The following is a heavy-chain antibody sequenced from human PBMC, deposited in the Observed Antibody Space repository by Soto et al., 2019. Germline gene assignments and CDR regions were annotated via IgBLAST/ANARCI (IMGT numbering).Heavy chain of an antibody. CDR3: AGHDWFDP. Sequence: GGSLRLSCAASGFPVSSNYMSWVRQAPGRGLEWVSVIYSGGNTYYADSVKGRFTISRDNSKNTLYLQMNSLRVDDTAMYYCAGHDWFDPWGQGTLVTVSS. J-gene: IGHJ5*02. CDR1: GFPVSSNY. V-gene: IGHV3-66*04. CDR2: IYSGGNT.